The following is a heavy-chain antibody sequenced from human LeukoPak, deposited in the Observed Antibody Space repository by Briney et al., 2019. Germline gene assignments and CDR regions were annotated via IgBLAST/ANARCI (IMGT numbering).Heavy chain of an antibody. J-gene: IGHJ3*02. D-gene: IGHD2-21*02. Sequence: ASLKVSCKASGYTFTGYYMHWVRQAPGQGLERMGWINPNSGGTNYAQKFQGRVTMTRDTSISTAYMELSRLRSDDTAVYYCARGIIVVVTAHRDAFDIWGQGTMVTVSS. CDR1: GYTFTGYY. CDR3: ARGIIVVVTAHRDAFDI. V-gene: IGHV1-2*02. CDR2: INPNSGGT.